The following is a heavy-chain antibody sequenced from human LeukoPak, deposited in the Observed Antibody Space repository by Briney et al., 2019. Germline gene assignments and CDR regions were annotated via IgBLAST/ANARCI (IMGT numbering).Heavy chain of an antibody. CDR3: ARGLSGPYYYYYMDV. J-gene: IGHJ6*03. V-gene: IGHV1-2*02. CDR2: INPNNGGT. CDR1: GFTFTVYN. D-gene: IGHD2-15*01. Sequence: ASVKVSCKASGFTFTVYNIHWVRQAPGQGLEWMGWINPNNGGTNYAQKFQGRVTMTRDTSISTAYMELSRLRSDDTAVYYCARGLSGPYYYYYMDVWGKGTTVTVSS.